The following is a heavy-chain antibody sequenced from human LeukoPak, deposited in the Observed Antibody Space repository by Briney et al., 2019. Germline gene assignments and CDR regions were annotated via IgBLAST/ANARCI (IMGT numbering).Heavy chain of an antibody. Sequence: ASVKVSCTASGYTFTGYYMHWVRQAPGQGLEWMGGINPNSGGTNYAQKFQGRVTMTRDTSISTAYMEMSRLRSDDTAVYYCASSASGYSGYDLDYYYYGMDVWGQGTTVTVSS. CDR2: INPNSGGT. J-gene: IGHJ6*02. V-gene: IGHV1-2*02. CDR1: GYTFTGYY. CDR3: ASSASGYSGYDLDYYYYGMDV. D-gene: IGHD5-12*01.